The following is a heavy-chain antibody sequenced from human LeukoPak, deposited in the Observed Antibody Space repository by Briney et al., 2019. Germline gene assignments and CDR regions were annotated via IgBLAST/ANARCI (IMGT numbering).Heavy chain of an antibody. Sequence: GGSLRLSCVASGFMSSEYEMNWVRQAPGKGLEWISYISPSDNTIKYADSVKGRFTISRDNTQNSLSLQMNNLRAEDTGIYYCVRDSHNGGWYDLDVWGQGTTVTVSS. CDR3: VRDSHNGGWYDLDV. D-gene: IGHD2-8*01. CDR2: ISPSDNTI. J-gene: IGHJ6*02. CDR1: GFMSSEYE. V-gene: IGHV3-48*03.